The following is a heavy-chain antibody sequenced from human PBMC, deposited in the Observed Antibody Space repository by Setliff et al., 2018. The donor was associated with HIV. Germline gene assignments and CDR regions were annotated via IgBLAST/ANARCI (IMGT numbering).Heavy chain of an antibody. J-gene: IGHJ5*02. V-gene: IGHV1-69*10. CDR3: ANRYCSSTSCYLGWFDP. CDR1: GGTFSSYA. D-gene: IGHD2-2*01. CDR2: IIPIPGIA. Sequence: SVKVSCKASGGTFSSYAISWVRQAPGQGLEWMGGIIPIPGIANYAQKFQGRVTITADKSTSTAYMEPSSLRSEDTAVYYCANRYCSSTSCYLGWFDPWGQGTLVTVSS.